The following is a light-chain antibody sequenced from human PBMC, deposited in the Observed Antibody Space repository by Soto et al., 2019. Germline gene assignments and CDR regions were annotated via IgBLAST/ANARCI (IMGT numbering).Light chain of an antibody. CDR2: DAS. Sequence: EIVLTQSPGTLSLSPGERATLSCGASQSVSSSYLAWYQQKPGLAPRLLIYDASSRATGIPDRFSGSGSGTDFTLTISRLEPEDFAVYYCPQYGSSPQTFGQGTKVDIK. J-gene: IGKJ1*01. CDR1: QSVSSSY. CDR3: PQYGSSPQT. V-gene: IGKV3D-20*01.